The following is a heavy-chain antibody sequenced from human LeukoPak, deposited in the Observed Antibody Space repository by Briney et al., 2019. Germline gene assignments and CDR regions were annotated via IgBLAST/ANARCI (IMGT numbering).Heavy chain of an antibody. CDR3: ARGRRNSHIVVVTAIKEYFQH. CDR2: INHSGST. Sequence: SQTLSLTCTVSGGSISSGYYWSWIRQPPGKGLEWIGEINHSGSTNYNPSLKSRVTISVDTSKNQFSLKLSSVTAADTAVYYCARGRRNSHIVVVTAIKEYFQHWGQGTLVTVSS. V-gene: IGHV4-34*01. D-gene: IGHD2-21*02. J-gene: IGHJ1*01. CDR1: GGSISSGYY.